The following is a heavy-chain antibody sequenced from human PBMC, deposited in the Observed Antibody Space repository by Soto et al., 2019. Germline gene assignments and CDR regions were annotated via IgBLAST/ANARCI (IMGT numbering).Heavy chain of an antibody. V-gene: IGHV1-18*01. CDR1: GYTFTSYG. D-gene: IGHD3-3*01. J-gene: IGHJ4*02. Sequence: ASVKVSCKASGYTFTSYGISWVRQAPGQGLEWMGWISAYNGNTNYAQKLQGRVTMTTDTSTSTAYMELRSLRSDDTAVYYCAAERGYYDFWSGYYTGGLVDYWGQGTLVTVSS. CDR2: ISAYNGNT. CDR3: AAERGYYDFWSGYYTGGLVDY.